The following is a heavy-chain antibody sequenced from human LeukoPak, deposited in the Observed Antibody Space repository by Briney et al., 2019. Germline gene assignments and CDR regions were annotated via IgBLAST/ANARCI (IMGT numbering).Heavy chain of an antibody. D-gene: IGHD3-10*01. J-gene: IGHJ4*02. CDR2: IDTNEDMT. CDR3: ARDVKYYFGSGSYQ. V-gene: IGHV3-64*01. Sequence: PGGSLRLSCEASGFTFSYFVMHWVRQSPGKGLEYVAGIDTNEDMTYYARSVKGRFTISRDNDKNTVYLQMDSLRPEDTAVYYCARDVKYYFGSGSYQWGQGALVTVS. CDR1: GFTFSYFV.